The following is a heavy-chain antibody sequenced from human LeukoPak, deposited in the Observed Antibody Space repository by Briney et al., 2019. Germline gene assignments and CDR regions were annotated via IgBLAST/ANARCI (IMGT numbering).Heavy chain of an antibody. CDR1: GFTFSSYA. V-gene: IGHV3-23*01. CDR3: AKSPLAYCGGDCYSDY. CDR2: ISGSGGST. J-gene: IGHJ4*02. Sequence: GGSLRLSCAASGFTFSSYAMRWVRQAPGKGLEWVSAISGSGGSTYYADSVKGRFTISRDNSKNTLYLQMNSLRAEDTAVYYCAKSPLAYCGGDCYSDYWGQGTLVTVSS. D-gene: IGHD2-21*02.